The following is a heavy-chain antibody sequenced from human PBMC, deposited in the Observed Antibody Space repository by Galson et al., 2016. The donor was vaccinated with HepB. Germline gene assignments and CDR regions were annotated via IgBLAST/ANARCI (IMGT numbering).Heavy chain of an antibody. V-gene: IGHV5-51*01. D-gene: IGHD3-3*01. Sequence: QSGAEVKKPGESLTISCEGSGYTFSTSGIAWVRQRPGNGLEWMAIFRPDDSDTPYSPSFERQVTVSADKSIRTAYLQWSSLKASDSGMYYCARQSSGYFDFWGQGTLVTVSS. CDR2: FRPDDSDT. J-gene: IGHJ4*02. CDR3: ARQSSGYFDF. CDR1: GYTFSTSG.